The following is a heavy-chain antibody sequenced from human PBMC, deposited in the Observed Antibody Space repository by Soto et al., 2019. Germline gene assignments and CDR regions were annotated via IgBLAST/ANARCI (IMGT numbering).Heavy chain of an antibody. D-gene: IGHD3-10*01. CDR2: IMPIFRTA. J-gene: IGHJ6*02. V-gene: IGHV1-69*12. CDR3: ARDEDRAQLGGNYYYLMDV. Sequence: QVQVVQSGAEVKKPGSSVKVSCKTSGGTFSTAAISWVRQAPGQGLEWMGGIMPIFRTADYAQKFQGRVTITADESASKAYLELSSLRSEDTAVYYCARDEDRAQLGGNYYYLMDVWGQGTTVTVTS. CDR1: GGTFSTAA.